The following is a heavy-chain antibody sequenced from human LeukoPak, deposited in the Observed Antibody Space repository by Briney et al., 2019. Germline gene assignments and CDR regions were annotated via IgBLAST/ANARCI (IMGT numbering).Heavy chain of an antibody. V-gene: IGHV3-30*01. CDR3: ARGGVVTGTTYAFDC. CDR2: ISYDGSDY. CDR1: GFTFSHYA. D-gene: IGHD1-7*01. Sequence: GGSLRLSCAASGFTFSHYAFHWVRQAPGKGLEWVAVISYDGSDYYHADSVKDRLTISRDNYQNTLYLQINSLRAEDTAVYYCARGGVVTGTTYAFDCWGQGTLVTVSS. J-gene: IGHJ4*02.